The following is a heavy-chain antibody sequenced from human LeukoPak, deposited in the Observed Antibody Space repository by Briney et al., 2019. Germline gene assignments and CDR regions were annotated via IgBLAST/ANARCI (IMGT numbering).Heavy chain of an antibody. V-gene: IGHV3-23*01. J-gene: IGHJ3*02. CDR2: IIASGTRT. D-gene: IGHD5-18*01. Sequence: GGSLRLSCEASGFTLSSHGIDWVRQAPGKGLEWVSGIIASGTRTHYADSVKGRFTISRDNSKKTVYLQMNSLRAEDTAVYYYAPLVVDTSLVLDGFDIWGQGAMVTVS. CDR1: GFTLSSHG. CDR3: APLVVDTSLVLDGFDI.